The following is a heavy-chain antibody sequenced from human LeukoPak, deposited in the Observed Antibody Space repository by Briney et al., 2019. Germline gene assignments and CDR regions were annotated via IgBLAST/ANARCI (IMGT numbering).Heavy chain of an antibody. Sequence: SETLSLTCTVSSGPISSYYGRWLRQPPGKGGECIGYIYYSGTTHDNPSLERLVTISVDSSKNQYPLKLSSVAAADTALYYCASPGAPENYSDYSPYVWGQGTTVTASS. V-gene: IGHV4-59*08. CDR2: IYYSGTT. CDR3: ASPGAPENYSDYSPYV. D-gene: IGHD4-11*01. J-gene: IGHJ6*02. CDR1: SGPISSYY.